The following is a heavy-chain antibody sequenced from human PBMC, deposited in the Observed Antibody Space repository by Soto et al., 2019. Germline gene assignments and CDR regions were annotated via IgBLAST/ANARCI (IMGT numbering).Heavy chain of an antibody. Sequence: LSLTCAVSGGSISSGAYSWSWIRQPPGKGLEWIGYIYHSGSTYYNPSLKSRVTVSIDRSKNQFSLKLSSVTAADTAVFYYARGPYDSSGFYSAFDIWGQGTMVTVSS. J-gene: IGHJ3*02. CDR1: GGSISSGAYS. CDR3: ARGPYDSSGFYSAFDI. D-gene: IGHD3-22*01. CDR2: IYHSGST. V-gene: IGHV4-30-2*01.